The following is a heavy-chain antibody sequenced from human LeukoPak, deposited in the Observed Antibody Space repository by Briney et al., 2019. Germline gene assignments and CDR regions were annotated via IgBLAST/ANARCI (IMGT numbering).Heavy chain of an antibody. Sequence: SQTLSLTCAISGDSVSSNSAAWNWIRQSPSRGLEWLGRTYYRSKWYNDYAVSVKSRITINPDTSKNQFSLQLNSVTPEDTAVYYCARETLDPKGFWSGYYDSPLDYWGQGTLVTVSS. CDR1: GDSVSSNSAA. D-gene: IGHD3-3*01. CDR2: TYYRSKWYN. V-gene: IGHV6-1*01. J-gene: IGHJ4*02. CDR3: ARETLDPKGFWSGYYDSPLDY.